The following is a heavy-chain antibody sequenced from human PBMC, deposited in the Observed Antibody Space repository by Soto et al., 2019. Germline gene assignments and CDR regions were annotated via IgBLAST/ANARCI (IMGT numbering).Heavy chain of an antibody. V-gene: IGHV4-30-4*01. CDR1: GGNISSRGCY. J-gene: IGHJ5*02. Sequence: LTYSVFGGNISSRGCYWSWIRQPPGKGLEWIGYIYYSGSTYYNPSLKSRVTISVDTSKNQFSLKLSSVTAADTDAYYCARAQHNGFEPWGQGTLVLVTS. CDR3: ARAQHNGFEP. D-gene: IGHD2-2*01. CDR2: IYYSGST.